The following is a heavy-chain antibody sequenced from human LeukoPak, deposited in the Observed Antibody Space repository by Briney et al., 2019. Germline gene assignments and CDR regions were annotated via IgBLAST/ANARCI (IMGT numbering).Heavy chain of an antibody. D-gene: IGHD2-2*01. J-gene: IGHJ4*02. Sequence: SETLSLTCTVSGGSVSSGTYYWSWIRQPPGKGLEWIGYFYDSGSTNYNPSLKSRVTISVDTSKNQISLKLRSVTAADTAVYYCARGYCSSTSCSPYYFGYWGQGTLVTVSS. CDR3: ARGYCSSTSCSPYYFGY. CDR2: FYDSGST. V-gene: IGHV4-61*01. CDR1: GGSVSSGTYY.